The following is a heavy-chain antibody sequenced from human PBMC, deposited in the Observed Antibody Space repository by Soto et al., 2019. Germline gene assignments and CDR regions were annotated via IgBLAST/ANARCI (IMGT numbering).Heavy chain of an antibody. CDR3: ARDYSSGRLFDY. CDR1: GFTFSDYY. D-gene: IGHD6-19*01. Sequence: QVQLVESGGGLVKPGGSLRLSCAASGFTFSDYYMSWIRQAPGKGLEWVSYISSSSSYTNYADSVKGRFTISRDNAKNSLYLQMNSLRAEDTAVYYCARDYSSGRLFDYWGQGTLVTVSS. V-gene: IGHV3-11*05. CDR2: ISSSSSYT. J-gene: IGHJ4*02.